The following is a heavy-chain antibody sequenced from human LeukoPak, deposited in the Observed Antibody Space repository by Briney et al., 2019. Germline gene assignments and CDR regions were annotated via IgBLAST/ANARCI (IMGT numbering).Heavy chain of an antibody. D-gene: IGHD3-16*01. Sequence: GGTLRLSCAASGFTFKKYDVTWVRQAPGKGLEWVSGIRASGGATYYADSVKGRFTISRDNSKNSFYVQMNSLRVEDTAVYYCVLAGLGRHGVFIELGSWGQGTLVTVSS. V-gene: IGHV3-23*01. CDR1: GFTFKKYD. CDR2: IRASGGAT. J-gene: IGHJ5*02. CDR3: VLAGLGRHGVFIELGS.